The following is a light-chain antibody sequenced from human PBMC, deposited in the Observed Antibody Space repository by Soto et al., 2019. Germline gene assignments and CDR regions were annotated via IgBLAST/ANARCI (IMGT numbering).Light chain of an antibody. CDR2: GAS. CDR1: QSVSSSY. CDR3: QQYGSSPRP. J-gene: IGKJ1*01. Sequence: EIVSTQPPCTLSLSPGERDTLPCRASQSVSSSYVAWYQQKPGQAPSRLIYGASSRATGISDRFSGSGSGTDFTLTINRLEPEDFAVYYCQQYGSSPRPFGQGTKVDIK. V-gene: IGKV3-20*01.